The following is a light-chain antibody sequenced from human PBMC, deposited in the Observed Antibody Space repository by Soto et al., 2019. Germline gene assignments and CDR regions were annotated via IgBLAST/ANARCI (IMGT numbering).Light chain of an antibody. J-gene: IGKJ5*01. CDR3: MQALQTPIT. V-gene: IGKV2-28*01. Sequence: DLVMTQSPLSLPVTPGEPASISCRSGQSLLRTNGYNYLDWYLQKPGQSPQLLIYLGSNRASGVPARFSGSGSGTDFTLKISRVEADDVGVYYCMQALQTPITFGQGTRLEIK. CDR2: LGS. CDR1: QSLLRTNGYNY.